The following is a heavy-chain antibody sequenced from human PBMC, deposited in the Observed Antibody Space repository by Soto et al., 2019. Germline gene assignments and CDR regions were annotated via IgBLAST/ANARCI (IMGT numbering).Heavy chain of an antibody. CDR3: AKSRLDIVVVVAATSAFDI. CDR1: GFTFDDYA. J-gene: IGHJ3*02. Sequence: EVQLVESGGGLVQPGRSLRLSCAASGFTFDDYAMHWVRQAPGKGLEWVSGISWNGGSIGYADSVKGLFTISRDNAKKSLYLQMNSLRAEDTDLYYCAKSRLDIVVVVAATSAFDIWGQGTMVTVSS. D-gene: IGHD2-15*01. V-gene: IGHV3-9*01. CDR2: ISWNGGSI.